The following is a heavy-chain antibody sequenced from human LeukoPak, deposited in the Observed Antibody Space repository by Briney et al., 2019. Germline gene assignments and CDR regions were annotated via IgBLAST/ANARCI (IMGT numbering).Heavy chain of an antibody. J-gene: IGHJ4*02. V-gene: IGHV3-48*01. CDR3: ARHFEVLGFDY. CDR1: GFTFSSYS. D-gene: IGHD4/OR15-4a*01. Sequence: GGSLRLSCAASGFTFSSYSMNWVRQAPGKGLEWVSYISSSSSTIYYADSVKGQFTISRDNAKNSLYLQMNSLRAEDTAVYYCARHFEVLGFDYWGQGTLVTVSS. CDR2: ISSSSSTI.